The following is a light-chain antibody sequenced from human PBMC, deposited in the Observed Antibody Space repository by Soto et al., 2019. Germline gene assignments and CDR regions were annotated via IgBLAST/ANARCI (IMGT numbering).Light chain of an antibody. CDR3: AAWDDSLNGLV. CDR2: SNN. V-gene: IGLV1-44*01. CDR1: SSNIGSNT. J-gene: IGLJ2*01. Sequence: QSVLTQPPSASGTPGQRVTISCSGSSSNIGSNTVNWYQQLPGTAPKLLIYSNNQRPSGVPDRFSGSKSGTSASLAISWLQAEDEADYYGAAWDDSLNGLVFGGGTKVTVL.